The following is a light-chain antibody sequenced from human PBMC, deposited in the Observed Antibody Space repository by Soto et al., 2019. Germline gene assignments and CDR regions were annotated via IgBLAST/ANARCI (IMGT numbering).Light chain of an antibody. V-gene: IGKV1-5*01. CDR3: QQTYSAPPL. Sequence: DIQMTQSPSTLSASVGDRVTITCRASQSISSWLAWYQQKPGKAPKLLIYDASSLQSGVPSGFRGSGSGTDFTLSINSLQREDFATYYCQQTYSAPPLFGQGTKVDI. CDR2: DAS. CDR1: QSISSW. J-gene: IGKJ1*01.